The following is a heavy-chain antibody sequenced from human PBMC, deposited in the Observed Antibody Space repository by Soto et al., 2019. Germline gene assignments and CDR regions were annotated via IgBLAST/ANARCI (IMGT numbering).Heavy chain of an antibody. CDR1: GGSISSYY. Sequence: SETLFLTCTVSGGSISSYYWSWVRQPAGKGLEWIGRIYTSGSTNYNPSLKSRVTMSVDTSKNQFSLKLSSVTAADTAVYYCARDVYYYGSGSQSGYYYYGMDVWGQGTTVTVSS. CDR2: IYTSGST. CDR3: ARDVYYYGSGSQSGYYYYGMDV. D-gene: IGHD3-10*01. J-gene: IGHJ6*02. V-gene: IGHV4-4*07.